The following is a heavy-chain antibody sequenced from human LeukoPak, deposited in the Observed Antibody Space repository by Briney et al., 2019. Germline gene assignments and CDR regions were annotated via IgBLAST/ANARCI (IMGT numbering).Heavy chain of an antibody. J-gene: IGHJ3*02. CDR1: GYTFTSYA. V-gene: IGHV1-3*01. CDR2: INAGNGNT. CDR3: ARFGLGKHIEVAGIPFDI. D-gene: IGHD6-19*01. Sequence: ASVKVSCKASGYTFTSYAMHWVRQAPGQRLEWMGWINAGNGNTKYSQEFQGRVTMTTDTSTSTAYMELRSLRSDDTAVYYCARFGLGKHIEVAGIPFDIWGRGTMVTVSS.